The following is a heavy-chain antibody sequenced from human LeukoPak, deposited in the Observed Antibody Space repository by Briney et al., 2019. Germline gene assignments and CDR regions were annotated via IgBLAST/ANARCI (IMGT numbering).Heavy chain of an antibody. J-gene: IGHJ3*02. CDR2: ISHDGSDK. Sequence: GGSLRLSCAASGFTLKIYPMHWVRQAPGKGLEWLSVISHDGSDKNNADSVKGRFIISRDNSKNTIYLRLNSLRPEDTAMYYCAREGVQTTVDAFDIWGLGTMVIVSS. CDR3: AREGVQTTVDAFDI. V-gene: IGHV3-30*04. D-gene: IGHD4-17*01. CDR1: GFTLKIYP.